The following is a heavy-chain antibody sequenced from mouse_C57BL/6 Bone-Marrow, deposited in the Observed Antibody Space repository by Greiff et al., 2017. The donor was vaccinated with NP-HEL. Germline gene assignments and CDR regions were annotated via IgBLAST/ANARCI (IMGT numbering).Heavy chain of an antibody. V-gene: IGHV1-26*01. Sequence: EVQLQQSGPELVKPGASVKISCKASGYTFTDYYMNWVKQSHGKSLEWIGDINPNNGGTSYNQKFKGKATLTVDKSSSTAYMELRSLTSEDSAVYYCARLDYSNYKRFAYWGQGTLVTVSA. J-gene: IGHJ3*01. CDR3: ARLDYSNYKRFAY. D-gene: IGHD2-5*01. CDR2: INPNNGGT. CDR1: GYTFTDYY.